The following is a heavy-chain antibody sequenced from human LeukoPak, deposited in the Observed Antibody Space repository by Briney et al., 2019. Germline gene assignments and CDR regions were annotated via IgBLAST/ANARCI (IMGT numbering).Heavy chain of an antibody. J-gene: IGHJ4*02. V-gene: IGHV3-33*06. CDR3: AKGGEDCSSTSCYIKYYFDY. CDR1: GFTFSSYG. Sequence: QPGGSLRLSCAASGFTFSSYGMHWVRQAPGKGLEWVAVIWYDGSNKYYADSVKGRFTISRDNSKNTLYLQMNSLRAEDTAVYYCAKGGEDCSSTSCYIKYYFDYWGQGTLVTVSS. CDR2: IWYDGSNK. D-gene: IGHD2-2*02.